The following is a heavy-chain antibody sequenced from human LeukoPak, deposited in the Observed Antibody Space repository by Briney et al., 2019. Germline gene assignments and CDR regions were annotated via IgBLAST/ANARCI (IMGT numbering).Heavy chain of an antibody. CDR3: ARGSKMLGYNWFDP. D-gene: IGHD1-26*01. Sequence: SEILSLTCAVSGYSISSGYYWGWIRQPPGKGLEWIGSIYHSGSTNYIPSLKSLVTISVDTSKNQYSLKLSSVTAADTAVYYCARGSKMLGYNWFDPWGQGTLVTVSS. CDR2: IYHSGST. CDR1: GYSISSGYY. J-gene: IGHJ5*02. V-gene: IGHV4-38-2*01.